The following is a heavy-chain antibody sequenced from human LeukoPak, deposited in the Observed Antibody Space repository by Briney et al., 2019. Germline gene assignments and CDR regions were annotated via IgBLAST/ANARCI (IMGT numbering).Heavy chain of an antibody. Sequence: ASVKVSCKASGYTFTNYYIHWVRQAPGQGLEWMGLINPSGGSTSYAQKFQGRVTMTRDTSISTAYMELSRLRSDDTAVYYCARAPKQLWSYWGQGTLVTVSS. CDR1: GYTFTNYY. V-gene: IGHV1-46*01. J-gene: IGHJ4*02. D-gene: IGHD5-18*01. CDR2: INPSGGST. CDR3: ARAPKQLWSY.